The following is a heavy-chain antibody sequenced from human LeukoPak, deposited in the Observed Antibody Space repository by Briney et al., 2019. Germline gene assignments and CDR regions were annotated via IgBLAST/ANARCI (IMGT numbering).Heavy chain of an antibody. J-gene: IGHJ4*02. CDR1: GGSISSGGYS. Sequence: PSQTLSLTCTVSGGSISSGGYSWSWIRQHPGKGLEWIGYIYYSGSTYYNPSLKSRVTISVDTSKNQFSLKLSSVTAADTAVYYCARGSQKYYYVDWGQGTLVTVSS. D-gene: IGHD2-15*01. V-gene: IGHV4-31*03. CDR2: IYYSGST. CDR3: ARGSQKYYYVD.